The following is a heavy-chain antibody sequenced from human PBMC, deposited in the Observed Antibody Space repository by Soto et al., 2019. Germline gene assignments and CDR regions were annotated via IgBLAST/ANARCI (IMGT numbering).Heavy chain of an antibody. J-gene: IGHJ3*02. Sequence: GGSLRLSSAAAGFTFNNYALSWVRQAPGKGLEWVSSISGTGGSTFYAGSAKGRFTISRDNSKNTLFLQMTSLRAEDTAVYYCGKGNSKWGTGDAFDIWGQGTMVTVSS. CDR3: GKGNSKWGTGDAFDI. CDR1: GFTFNNYA. D-gene: IGHD7-27*01. CDR2: ISGTGGST. V-gene: IGHV3-23*01.